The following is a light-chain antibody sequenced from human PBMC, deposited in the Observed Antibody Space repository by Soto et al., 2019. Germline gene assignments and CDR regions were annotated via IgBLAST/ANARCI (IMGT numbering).Light chain of an antibody. J-gene: IGKJ1*01. CDR1: QSISSW. Sequence: DIQMTQSPSTLSASVGDRVTITCRASQSISSWLAWYQQKPGKAPKLLIYKASSLEIGVPSRFSGSRSGTDFTFTISRLQPDDFASYNCQQYNSYSTFGQGTKVEIK. CDR3: QQYNSYST. CDR2: KAS. V-gene: IGKV1-5*03.